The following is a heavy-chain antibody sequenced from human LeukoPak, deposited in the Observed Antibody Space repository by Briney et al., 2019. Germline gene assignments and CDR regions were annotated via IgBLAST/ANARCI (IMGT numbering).Heavy chain of an antibody. V-gene: IGHV3-23*01. D-gene: IGHD1-26*01. Sequence: GGSLRLSCAASGFTFSSYAMNWVRQAPGKGLEWVSGVDRGNGATYYADSVKGRFAISRDNSKNTLYLQMNSLQTEDTAIYYCAKGVATSLSDAFDFWGQGIMVTVSS. J-gene: IGHJ3*01. CDR3: AKGVATSLSDAFDF. CDR1: GFTFSSYA. CDR2: VDRGNGAT.